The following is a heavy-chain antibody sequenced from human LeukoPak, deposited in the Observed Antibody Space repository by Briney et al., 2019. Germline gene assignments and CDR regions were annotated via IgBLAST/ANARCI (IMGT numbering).Heavy chain of an antibody. V-gene: IGHV1-3*01. CDR3: AREFCSGGGCYYYGMDV. D-gene: IGHD2-15*01. CDR2: INAGNGNT. Sequence: ASVKVSCKASGYTFTSYAMHWVRQAPGQRLEWMGWINAGNGNTKYSQKFQGRVTITRDTSASTAYLELRRLRSDDTAIYYCAREFCSGGGCYYYGMDVWGQGTTVTVS. J-gene: IGHJ6*02. CDR1: GYTFTSYA.